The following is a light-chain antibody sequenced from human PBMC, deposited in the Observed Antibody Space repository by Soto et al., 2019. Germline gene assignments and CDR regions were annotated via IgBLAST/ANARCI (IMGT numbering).Light chain of an antibody. V-gene: IGKV1-16*01. CDR1: KGINNY. J-gene: IGKJ1*01. CDR3: QQYNSYPWT. CDR2: ATY. Sequence: DIQMTQSPPSLSASVGDRVTITCRASKGINNYLAWFQQQPGPAPKPLIYATYTLHRWFPSRFTGSVSGTEFTLTITSLQPEDFVTYYCQQYNSYPWTFGQGTKVEVK.